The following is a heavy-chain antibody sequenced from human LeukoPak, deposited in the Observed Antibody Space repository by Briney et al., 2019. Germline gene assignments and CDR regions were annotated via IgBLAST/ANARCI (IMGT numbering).Heavy chain of an antibody. J-gene: IGHJ5*02. CDR3: ARADRHGRSPYLIGP. CDR1: GYTFTGYY. V-gene: IGHV1-2*02. Sequence: ASVKVSCKASGYTFTGYYMHWVRQAPGQGLEWMGWVNPVSGRTSIAQKFQDRITLTRDTSITTFYMEVTWLTSDDTAIYCARADRHGRSPYLIGPWGQGTLVTVSS. D-gene: IGHD2-15*01. CDR2: VNPVSGRT.